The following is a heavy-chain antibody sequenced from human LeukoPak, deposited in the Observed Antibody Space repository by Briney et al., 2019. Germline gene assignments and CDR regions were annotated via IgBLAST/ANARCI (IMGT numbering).Heavy chain of an antibody. Sequence: SETLSLTCAVYGGSFSGYYWIWIRQPPGKGLEWVGEINRSGSTTYNPSLKSRVTISLDTSKNQFSLKLSSVTAADTAVYYCASSLVRADMVTGIDYWGQGTLVTVSS. CDR1: GGSFSGYY. CDR2: INRSGST. V-gene: IGHV4-34*01. J-gene: IGHJ4*02. CDR3: ASSLVRADMVTGIDY. D-gene: IGHD5-18*01.